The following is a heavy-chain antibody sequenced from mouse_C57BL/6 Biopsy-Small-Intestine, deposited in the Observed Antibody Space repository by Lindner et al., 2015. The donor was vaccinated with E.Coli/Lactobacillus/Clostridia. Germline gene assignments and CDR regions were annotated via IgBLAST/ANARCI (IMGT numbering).Heavy chain of an antibody. D-gene: IGHD2-13*01. CDR1: GYSFTAHY. Sequence: SVKVSCKASGYSFTAHYMHWVRQAPGQGLEWMGWLNPQSGFTSYAQKFRGRVTMTRDGSINTAYMELSRLKSDDTAVYYCAREVGPRDYRTSDQHDDAFDIWGQGTMVTVSS. CDR2: LNPQSGFT. J-gene: IGHJ3*01. V-gene: IGHV1-64*01. CDR3: AREVGPRDYRTSDQHDDAFDI.